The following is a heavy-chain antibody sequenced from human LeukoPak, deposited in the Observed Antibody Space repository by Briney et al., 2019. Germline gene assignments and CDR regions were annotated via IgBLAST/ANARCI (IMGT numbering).Heavy chain of an antibody. V-gene: IGHV4-59*01. J-gene: IGHJ4*02. CDR3: ARTGIAAAPVSFFDY. CDR1: GGSISSYY. D-gene: IGHD6-13*01. Sequence: SETLSLTCTVSGGSISSYYWSWIRQPPGKGLEWIGYIYYSGSTNYNPSLKSRVTISVDTSKNQFSLKLSSVTAADTAVYYCARTGIAAAPVSFFDYWGQGTLVTVSS. CDR2: IYYSGST.